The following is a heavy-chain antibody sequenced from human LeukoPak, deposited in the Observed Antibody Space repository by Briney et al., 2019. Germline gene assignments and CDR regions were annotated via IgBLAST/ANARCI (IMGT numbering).Heavy chain of an antibody. CDR2: IYYSGST. Sequence: SETLSLTCTVSGGSISSGDYYWSWIRQPPGKGLEWIGYIYYSGSTYYNPSLKSRVTISVDTSKNQFSLKLSSVTAADTAVYYCASDSGPDGDYWGQGTLSPSPQ. V-gene: IGHV4-30-4*01. CDR3: ASDSGPDGDY. D-gene: IGHD5-24*01. CDR1: GGSISSGDYY. J-gene: IGHJ4*02.